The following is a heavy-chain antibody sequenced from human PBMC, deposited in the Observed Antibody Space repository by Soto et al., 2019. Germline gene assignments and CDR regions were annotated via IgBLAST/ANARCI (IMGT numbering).Heavy chain of an antibody. Sequence: QVQLVQSGAEVRKPGASVRVSCKASGYTVTAYYMHWVRQAPGQGLEWMGWINPNNGGTNYAQKFQGRVTMTRDTSINTVYMELSRLRSGDTAVYLCARAGGGISDSFDIWGQGTMVTVSS. CDR2: INPNNGGT. D-gene: IGHD2-15*01. V-gene: IGHV1-2*02. CDR3: ARAGGGISDSFDI. J-gene: IGHJ3*02. CDR1: GYTVTAYY.